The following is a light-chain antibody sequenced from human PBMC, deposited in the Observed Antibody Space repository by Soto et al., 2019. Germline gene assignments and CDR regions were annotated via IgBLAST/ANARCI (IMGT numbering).Light chain of an antibody. CDR1: QSVSSSY. Sequence: EILLTPSPCTLSLSPGERATLSCRASQSVSSSYLAWYQQKPGQAPRLLIYGASSRATGIPDRFSGRGSGTDFTLTISRLEPEDFAVYYCQQYGSASWTFGQGTKVDIK. J-gene: IGKJ1*01. CDR3: QQYGSASWT. CDR2: GAS. V-gene: IGKV3-20*01.